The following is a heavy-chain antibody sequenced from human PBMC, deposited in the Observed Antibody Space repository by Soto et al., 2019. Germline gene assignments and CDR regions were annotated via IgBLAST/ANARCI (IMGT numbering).Heavy chain of an antibody. CDR3: ARVGAASFDY. CDR2: INHSGST. D-gene: IGHD3-10*01. CDR1: GGSFSGYY. V-gene: IGHV4-34*01. J-gene: IGHJ4*02. Sequence: SETLSLTCAVYGGSFSGYYWSWIRQPPGKGLEWIGEINHSGSTNYNPSLKSRVTISVDTSKNQFSLKLSSVTAADTAVYYCARVGAASFDYWGQGTLVTVSS.